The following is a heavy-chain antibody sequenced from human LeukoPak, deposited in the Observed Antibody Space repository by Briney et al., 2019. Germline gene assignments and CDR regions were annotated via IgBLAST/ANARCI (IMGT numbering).Heavy chain of an antibody. D-gene: IGHD3-22*01. CDR2: IKEDGSQK. CDR1: GFTISSYW. J-gene: IGHJ4*02. V-gene: IGHV3-7*03. Sequence: GGSLRLSCAASGFTISSYWMSWVRQAPGKGLEWVANIKEDGSQKYYVDSVRGRSTMSRDNAKNSLYLQMNSLRTEDTAVYYCARGEYYYDGGYWGQGTLVTVSS. CDR3: ARGEYYYDGGY.